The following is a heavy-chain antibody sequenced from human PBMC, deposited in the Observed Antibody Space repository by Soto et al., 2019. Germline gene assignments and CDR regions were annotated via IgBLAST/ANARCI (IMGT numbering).Heavy chain of an antibody. CDR1: GFTFSSYG. CDR2: IWYDGSNK. Sequence: GGSLRLSCAASGFTFSSYGMHWVRQAPGKGLEWVAVIWYDGSNKYYADSVKGPFTISRDNSKNTLYLQMNSLRAEDTAVYYCARDGATRGMDVWGQGTTVTVS. D-gene: IGHD1-26*01. J-gene: IGHJ6*02. CDR3: ARDGATRGMDV. V-gene: IGHV3-33*01.